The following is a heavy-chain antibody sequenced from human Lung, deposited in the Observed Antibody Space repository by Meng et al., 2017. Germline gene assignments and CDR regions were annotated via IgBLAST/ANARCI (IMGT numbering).Heavy chain of an antibody. V-gene: IGHV1-18*01. CDR2: FVSNADT. D-gene: IGHD3-10*01. CDR3: AGGTPGRSYSDY. J-gene: IGHJ4*02. Sequence: QPLQSAAAVKNPGASVSISRKASGYTSASYGISWCRQAPGQGLEWMGWFVSNADTYPAQKYQGRVTMTRDTHTSTDFMELRILRFDATALYYCAGGTPGRSYSDYWGQGTLVTVSS. CDR1: GYTSASYG.